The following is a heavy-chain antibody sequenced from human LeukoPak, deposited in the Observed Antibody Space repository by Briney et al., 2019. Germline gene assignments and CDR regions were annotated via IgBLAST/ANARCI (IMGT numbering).Heavy chain of an antibody. D-gene: IGHD5-12*01. CDR1: GFTFSSYE. Sequence: GGPLRLSCAASGFTFSSYEMIWLRQAPGGGLECVSYISAGGNTKYYAHSAKGRFTISRDNAENSLYVQMNSLRAEDTAVYYCARLKTGSRGSYYFDYLGQGTLVTVSS. V-gene: IGHV3-48*03. CDR2: ISAGGNTK. J-gene: IGHJ4*02. CDR3: ARLKTGSRGSYYFDY.